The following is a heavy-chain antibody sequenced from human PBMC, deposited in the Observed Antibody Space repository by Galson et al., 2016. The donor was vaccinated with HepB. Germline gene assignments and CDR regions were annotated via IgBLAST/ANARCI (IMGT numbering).Heavy chain of an antibody. CDR3: ARAAGDYGNDGFPNFDY. D-gene: IGHD4-17*01. Sequence: SLRLSCAASGFTFSSYAMVWVRQAPGKELEWISAISGSDGRTYYADSVKGRFTISRDNSKNTLFLQMNSLRDEDTAVYFCARAAGDYGNDGFPNFDYWGQGTLVTVSS. V-gene: IGHV3-23*01. CDR1: GFTFSSYA. J-gene: IGHJ4*02. CDR2: ISGSDGRT.